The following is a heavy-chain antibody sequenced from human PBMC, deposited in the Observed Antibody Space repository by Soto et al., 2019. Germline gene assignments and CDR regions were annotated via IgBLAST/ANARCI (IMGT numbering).Heavy chain of an antibody. V-gene: IGHV1-3*01. D-gene: IGHD6-13*01. CDR2: GNAANGNT. J-gene: IGHJ3*01. Sequence: GASVKVSCKASGYTFTSYAVHWVRQAPGQRLEYMGWGNAANGNTDYSQKFQGRVTITSDTSATTAYMELSSLRSEDTAVYYCATRYSSNWGAFDFWGQGTTVTVSS. CDR3: ATRYSSNWGAFDF. CDR1: GYTFTSYA.